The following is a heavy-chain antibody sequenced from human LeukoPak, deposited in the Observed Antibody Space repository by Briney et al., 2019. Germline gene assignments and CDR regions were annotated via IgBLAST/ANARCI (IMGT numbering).Heavy chain of an antibody. J-gene: IGHJ6*03. D-gene: IGHD5-24*01. CDR1: GSTFSNYY. Sequence: GGSLRLSCEASGSTFSNYYMSWIRQAPGKGLEWVSHIKGNGATTYYADSVRGRFTISRDNAKNSLSLQMNSLRVDDTATYYCARAGEMRYMDVWGKGTAVAVS. CDR2: IKGNGATT. CDR3: ARAGEMRYMDV. V-gene: IGHV3-11*01.